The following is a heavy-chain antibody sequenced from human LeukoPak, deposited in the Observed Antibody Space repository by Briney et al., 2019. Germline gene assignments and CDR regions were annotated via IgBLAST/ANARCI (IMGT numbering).Heavy chain of an antibody. V-gene: IGHV1-18*01. J-gene: IGHJ3*02. CDR3: ARRSFGGDYYDSSAYYYTDAFDI. CDR2: ISAYNGNT. Sequence: ASVKVSCKASGYTFTSYGISWVRQAPGQGLEWMGWISAYNGNTNYAQKLQGRVTMTTDTSTSTAYMELRSLRSDDTAVYYCARRSFGGDYYDSSAYYYTDAFDIWGQGTMVTVSS. D-gene: IGHD3-22*01. CDR1: GYTFTSYG.